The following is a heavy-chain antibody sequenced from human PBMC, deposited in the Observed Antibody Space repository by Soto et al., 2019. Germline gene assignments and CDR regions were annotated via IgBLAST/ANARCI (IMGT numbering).Heavy chain of an antibody. D-gene: IGHD2-21*02. CDR1: GFTFGDYG. V-gene: IGHV3-49*04. J-gene: IGHJ4*02. Sequence: EVQLVESGGGLVQPGRSLRVSCTGFGFTFGDYGVSWVRQAPGKGLEWIGFIRSRGNGGTTEYAASVRGRFSFSREDSKSIAYLQMNSLQIEDTAVYYCTRVGGYSKTDHWGQGTLVTVSS. CDR2: IRSRGNGGTT. CDR3: TRVGGYSKTDH.